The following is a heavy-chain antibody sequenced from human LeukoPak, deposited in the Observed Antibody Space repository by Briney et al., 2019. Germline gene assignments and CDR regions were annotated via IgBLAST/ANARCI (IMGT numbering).Heavy chain of an antibody. CDR3: AKGVKVDP. CDR2: ISYDGSNK. V-gene: IGHV3-30*18. J-gene: IGHJ5*02. Sequence: GGSLRLSCAASGFTFSSYGMHWVRQAPGKGLEWVAVISYDGSNKYYADSVKGRFTISRDNSKNTLYLQMNSLRAEDTAVYYCAKGVKVDPWGQGTLVTVSS. D-gene: IGHD4-23*01. CDR1: GFTFSSYG.